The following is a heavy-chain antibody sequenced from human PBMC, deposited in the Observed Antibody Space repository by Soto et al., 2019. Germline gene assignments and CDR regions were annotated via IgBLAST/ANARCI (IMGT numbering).Heavy chain of an antibody. CDR3: ASDAGGDYDLWSGYSNNDLDV. Sequence: QVQLVESGGGSVKPGGSLRLSCEASGFTFNDYYMSWIRQAPGQGLECVSYIDSSGGTVFYAASVKRRFTISRDNVKNSLYLQMNRIRAEDTGVYYWASDAGGDYDLWSGYSNNDLDVWGNGAMVTVSS. D-gene: IGHD3-3*01. CDR2: IDSSGGTV. J-gene: IGHJ6*04. V-gene: IGHV3-11*01. CDR1: GFTFNDYY.